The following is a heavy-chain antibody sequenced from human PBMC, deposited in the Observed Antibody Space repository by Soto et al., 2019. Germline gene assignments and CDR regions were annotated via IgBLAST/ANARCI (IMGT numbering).Heavy chain of an antibody. V-gene: IGHV4-30-4*01. CDR3: ARFILTGSYFDY. CDR1: GGSISSGDYY. CDR2: IYYSGNT. D-gene: IGHD3-9*01. Sequence: SETLSLTCSVSGGSISSGDYYWSWIRQPPGKGLEWIGYIYYSGNTYYNPSLKSRVTISVDTSKNQFSLKLSSVTAADTAVYYCARFILTGSYFDYWGQGTLVTVSS. J-gene: IGHJ4*02.